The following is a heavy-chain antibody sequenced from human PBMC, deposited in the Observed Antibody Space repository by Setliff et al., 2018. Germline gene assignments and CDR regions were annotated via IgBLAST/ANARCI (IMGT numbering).Heavy chain of an antibody. CDR2: VTIYNGNT. V-gene: IGHV1-18*01. Sequence: ASVKVSCKASGYTFSNYGVTWVRQAPGQGLEWMGWVTIYNGNTKYAQNLQGRLTLTTDISTSTAYMELGSLTTDDTAVYYCARVESMVRGKNILRHFDYWGQGIQVTRLL. CDR1: GYTFSNYG. CDR3: ARVESMVRGKNILRHFDY. D-gene: IGHD3-10*01. J-gene: IGHJ4*02.